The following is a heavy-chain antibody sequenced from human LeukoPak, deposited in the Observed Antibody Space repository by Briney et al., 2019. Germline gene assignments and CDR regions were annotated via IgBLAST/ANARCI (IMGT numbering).Heavy chain of an antibody. V-gene: IGHV4-34*01. D-gene: IGHD2-15*01. CDR1: GGSFSGYY. J-gene: IGHJ4*02. CDR2: INHSGST. Sequence: KTSETLSLTCAVYGGSFSGYYWSWIRQPPGKGLEWIGEINHSGSTNYNPSLKSRVTISVDTSKNQFSLKPSSVTAADTAVYYCARVQRGYCSGGSCYSDYWGQGTLVTVSS. CDR3: ARVQRGYCSGGSCYSDY.